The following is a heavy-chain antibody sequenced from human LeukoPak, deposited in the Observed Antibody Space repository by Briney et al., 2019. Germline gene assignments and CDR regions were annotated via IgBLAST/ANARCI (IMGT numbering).Heavy chain of an antibody. V-gene: IGHV4-34*01. J-gene: IGHJ5*02. Sequence: GSLRLSCAASGFTFSSFALSWVRQAPGKGLEWLGEINHSGSTNYNPSLKSRVTISVDTSKNQFSLKLSSVTAADTAVYYCARGHLRYCSGGSCYHNWFDPWGQGTLVTVSS. CDR1: GFTFSSFA. D-gene: IGHD2-15*01. CDR2: INHSGST. CDR3: ARGHLRYCSGGSCYHNWFDP.